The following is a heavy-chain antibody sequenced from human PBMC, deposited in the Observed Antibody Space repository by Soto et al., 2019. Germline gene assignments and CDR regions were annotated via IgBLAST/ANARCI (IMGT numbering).Heavy chain of an antibody. Sequence: QVQLVQSGAEVKKPGSSVKVSCKASGGTFSSYAISWVRQAPGQGLEWMGGIIPIFGTANYAQKFQGRVTITADDSTSTAYMELSSLRSEDTAVYYCARDPESGLRFLEWTDYYYYGMDVWGQGTTVTVSS. CDR3: ARDPESGLRFLEWTDYYYYGMDV. V-gene: IGHV1-69*01. CDR2: IIPIFGTA. D-gene: IGHD3-3*01. J-gene: IGHJ6*02. CDR1: GGTFSSYA.